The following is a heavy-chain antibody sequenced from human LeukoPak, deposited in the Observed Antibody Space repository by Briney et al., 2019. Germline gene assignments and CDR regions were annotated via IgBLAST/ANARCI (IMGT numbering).Heavy chain of an antibody. J-gene: IGHJ4*02. CDR1: GYTLTELS. D-gene: IGHD5-24*01. V-gene: IGHV1-24*01. CDR3: ARDRDGYNWN. CDR2: FDPEDGET. Sequence: ASVKVSCKVSGYTLTELSMHWVRQAPGKGLEWMGGFDPEDGETIYAQKFQGRVTITADKSTSTAYMELSSLRSEDTAVYYCARDRDGYNWNWGQGTLVTVSS.